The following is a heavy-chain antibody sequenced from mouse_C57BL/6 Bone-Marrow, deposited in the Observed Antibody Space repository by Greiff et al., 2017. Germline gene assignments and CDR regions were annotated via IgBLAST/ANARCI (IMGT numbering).Heavy chain of an antibody. J-gene: IGHJ3*01. CDR1: GFTFSSYG. CDR3: AHGSSSAWFAY. D-gene: IGHD1-1*01. V-gene: IGHV5-6*02. Sequence: DVKLVESGGDLVKPGGSLKLSCAASGFTFSSYGMSWVRQTPDKRLEWVATISSGGSYTYYPDSVKGRFTISRDNAKNTLYLQMSSLKSEDTAMYCCAHGSSSAWFAYWGQGTLVTVSA. CDR2: ISSGGSYT.